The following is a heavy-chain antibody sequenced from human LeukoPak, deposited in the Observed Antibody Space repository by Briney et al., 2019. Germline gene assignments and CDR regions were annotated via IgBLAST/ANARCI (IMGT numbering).Heavy chain of an antibody. Sequence: PGGSLRLSCAASGFTFSSYSMNWVRQAPGKGLEWVAIISYDGSNKYYADSVKGRFTISRDNSKNTLYLQMNSLRAEDTAVYYCARDQEQWLTWYYFDYWGQGTLVTVSS. CDR1: GFTFSSYS. D-gene: IGHD6-19*01. V-gene: IGHV3-30*03. J-gene: IGHJ4*02. CDR2: ISYDGSNK. CDR3: ARDQEQWLTWYYFDY.